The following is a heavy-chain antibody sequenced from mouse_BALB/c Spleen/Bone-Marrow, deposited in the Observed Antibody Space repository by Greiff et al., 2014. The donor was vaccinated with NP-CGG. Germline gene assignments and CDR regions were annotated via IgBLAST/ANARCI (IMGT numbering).Heavy chain of an antibody. CDR2: IWSGGNT. Sequence: VKLQESGPGLVQPSQSLSITCTVSGLSLTDYGVHWVRQSPGKGLEWLGMIWSGGNTDYNAAFISRLSISKDNSKSQVFFKMNSLQANDTAIYYCARKSYYYGKGAMDYWGQGTSVTVSS. D-gene: IGHD1-1*01. J-gene: IGHJ4*01. CDR1: GLSLTDYG. CDR3: ARKSYYYGKGAMDY. V-gene: IGHV2-2*02.